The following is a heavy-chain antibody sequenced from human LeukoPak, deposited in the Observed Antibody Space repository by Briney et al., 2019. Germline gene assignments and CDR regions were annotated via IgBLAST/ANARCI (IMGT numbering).Heavy chain of an antibody. D-gene: IGHD1-26*01. CDR2: IYYNGNT. J-gene: IGHJ6*02. CDR3: ARGRSNYYGMDV. CDR1: DGSINSYY. V-gene: IGHV4-59*01. Sequence: SETLSLTCSVSDGSINSYYWNWIRRPPGKGLEWIGYIYYNGNTNYSPSLKSRVTMSVDTSKNLYSLKVSSVTAADTAVYYCARGRSNYYGMDVWGQGTTVTVSS.